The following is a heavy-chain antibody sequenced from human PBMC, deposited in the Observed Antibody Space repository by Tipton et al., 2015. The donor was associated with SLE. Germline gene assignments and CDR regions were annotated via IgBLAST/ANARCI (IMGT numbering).Heavy chain of an antibody. V-gene: IGHV4-59*01. D-gene: IGHD3-3*01. Sequence: TLSLTCTVSGDSISSSYWSWIRQPPGKGLEWIGYIYYSGSTNYNPSLKSRVTMSIDAFKKQVSLRLSSVTAADTAVYYCASSPGVTLFRVVTYFDLWGQGILVTVSS. CDR3: ASSPGVTLFRVVTYFDL. J-gene: IGHJ4*02. CDR2: IYYSGST. CDR1: GDSISSSY.